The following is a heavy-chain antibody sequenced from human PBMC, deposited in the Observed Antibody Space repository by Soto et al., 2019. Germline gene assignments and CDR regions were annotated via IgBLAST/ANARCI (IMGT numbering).Heavy chain of an antibody. Sequence: GGSLRLSCAASGFTFSSCSMNWVRQAPGKGLEWVSSISSSSSYIYYADSVKGRFTISRDNAKNSLYLQMNSLRAEDTAVYYCARAGGWSEWYYFDYWGQGTLVTVSS. V-gene: IGHV3-21*01. CDR1: GFTFSSCS. CDR2: ISSSSSYI. D-gene: IGHD6-19*01. CDR3: ARAGGWSEWYYFDY. J-gene: IGHJ4*02.